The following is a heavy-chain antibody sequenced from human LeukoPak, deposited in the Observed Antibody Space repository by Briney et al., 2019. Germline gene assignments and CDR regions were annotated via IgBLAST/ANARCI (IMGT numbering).Heavy chain of an antibody. V-gene: IGHV4-59*01. D-gene: IGHD6-13*01. J-gene: IGHJ4*02. CDR2: LSYGGST. Sequence: SETLSLTCSVSGGSIRNYYWGWMRQPPGKGLEWIGYLSYGGSTYYNPSFKSRVTISADTSKNQFSLNLNSVTAADTAIYYCARGPRVPSSSWYVPDYWGQGALVTVSS. CDR3: ARGPRVPSSSWYVPDY. CDR1: GGSIRNYY.